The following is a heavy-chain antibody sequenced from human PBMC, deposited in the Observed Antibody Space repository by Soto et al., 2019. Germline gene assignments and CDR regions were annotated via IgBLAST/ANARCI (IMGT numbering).Heavy chain of an antibody. CDR1: GGSVSSGDYF. Sequence: NPSETLSLTCTVSGGSVSSGDYFWSWIRQPPGKGLEWIGYIYYSGSTYYNPSLESRVTMSVDTSKNQFSLKLSSVTAADTAVYYCARGAYSSSSSYFDYWGQGTLVTVSS. J-gene: IGHJ4*02. CDR3: ARGAYSSSSSYFDY. D-gene: IGHD6-6*01. V-gene: IGHV4-30-4*01. CDR2: IYYSGST.